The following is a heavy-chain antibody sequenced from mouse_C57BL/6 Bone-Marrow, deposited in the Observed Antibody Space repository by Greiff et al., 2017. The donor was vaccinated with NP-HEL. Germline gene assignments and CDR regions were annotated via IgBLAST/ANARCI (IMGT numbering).Heavy chain of an antibody. CDR3: ARSNYFAY. CDR1: GYSITSGYY. J-gene: IGHJ3*01. Sequence: EVQLQQSGPGLVKPSQSLSLTCSVTGYSITSGYYWNWIRQFPGNKLEWMGYISYDGSNNYNPSLKNRISITRDTSKNQFFLKLNSVTTEDTATYYCARSNYFAYWGQGTLVTVSA. CDR2: ISYDGSN. D-gene: IGHD2-5*01. V-gene: IGHV3-6*01.